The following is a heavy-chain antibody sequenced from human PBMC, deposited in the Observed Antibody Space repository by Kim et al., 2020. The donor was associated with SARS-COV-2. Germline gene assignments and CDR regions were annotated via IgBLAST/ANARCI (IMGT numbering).Heavy chain of an antibody. J-gene: IGHJ3*02. V-gene: IGHV3-15*01. D-gene: IGHD1-1*01. CDR3: TTDLEGTTGTTDDI. Sequence: GGSLRLSCAASGFTFHNAWMSWVRQAPGKGLEWVGRIKSKSDGGTTDYAAPVKGRFTISRGDSRNMLYLQMNSLKTEDTAVYYCTTDLEGTTGTTDDIWGQGTMVTVSS. CDR1: GFTFHNAW. CDR2: IKSKSDGGTT.